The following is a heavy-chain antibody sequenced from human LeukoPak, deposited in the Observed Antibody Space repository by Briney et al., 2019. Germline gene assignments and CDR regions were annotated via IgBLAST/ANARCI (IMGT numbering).Heavy chain of an antibody. J-gene: IGHJ4*02. Sequence: GGSLRLSCAASGFTFSSAWMSWVRQAPGKGLEWVGRIKSKTDGGTTDYAAPVKGRFTISRDDSKNTLYLQMNSLKTEDTAVYYCTTDSSSWLGVFDYWGQGTLVTVSS. CDR3: TTDSSSWLGVFDY. D-gene: IGHD6-13*01. CDR2: IKSKTDGGTT. V-gene: IGHV3-15*01. CDR1: GFTFSSAW.